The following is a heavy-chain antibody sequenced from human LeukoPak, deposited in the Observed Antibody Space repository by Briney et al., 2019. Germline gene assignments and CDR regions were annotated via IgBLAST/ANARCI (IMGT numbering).Heavy chain of an antibody. CDR1: GFAFSNYW. D-gene: IGHD6-19*01. J-gene: IGHJ4*02. CDR3: ARATGYSSGWDFDY. V-gene: IGHV3-74*01. CDR2: INADGSVT. Sequence: GGSLRLSCAGSGFAFSNYWMHWVRQVPGKGLMWVSVINADGSVTTFADSVKGRFTISRDNAKNSLYLQMNSLRAEDTAVYYCARATGYSSGWDFDYWGQGTLVTVSS.